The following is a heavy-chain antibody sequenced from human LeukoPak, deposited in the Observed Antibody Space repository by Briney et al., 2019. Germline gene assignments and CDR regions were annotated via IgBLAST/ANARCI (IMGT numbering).Heavy chain of an antibody. D-gene: IGHD3-3*01. CDR3: ARSDDRVFGVVRYAFDT. V-gene: IGHV4-59*01. CDR1: GGSIRSYY. J-gene: IGHJ3*02. CDR2: IYYSGST. Sequence: SETLSLTCSVSGGSIRSYYWSWIRQPPGKGLEWIGYIYYSGSTNYNPSLKSRVTISVDTSKKQFSLKLSSVTAADTAVYYCARSDDRVFGVVRYAFDTWGQGTMVTVSS.